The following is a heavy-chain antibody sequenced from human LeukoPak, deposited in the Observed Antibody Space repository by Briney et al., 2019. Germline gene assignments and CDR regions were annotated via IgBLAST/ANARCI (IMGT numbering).Heavy chain of an antibody. D-gene: IGHD4-17*01. Sequence: SETLSLTCTVSGGSISSSSYYWGWIRQPPGKGLEWIGSIYYSGSTYYNPSLKSRVTISVDTSKNQFSLKLSSVTAADTAVYYCARDGEDYGDYQTWSQGTLVTVSS. CDR2: IYYSGST. V-gene: IGHV4-39*07. CDR3: ARDGEDYGDYQT. J-gene: IGHJ4*02. CDR1: GGSISSSSYY.